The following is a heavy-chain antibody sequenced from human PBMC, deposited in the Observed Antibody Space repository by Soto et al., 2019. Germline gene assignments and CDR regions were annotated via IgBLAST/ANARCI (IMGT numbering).Heavy chain of an antibody. CDR3: AKDRVDCSSTSCYYYYGMDV. Sequence: VGSLRLSCAASGFTFSSYGMHWVRQAPGKGLERVAVISYDGSNKYYADSVKGRFTISRDNSKNTLYLQMNSLRAEDTAVYYCAKDRVDCSSTSCYYYYGMDVWGQGTTVTVS. J-gene: IGHJ6*02. CDR2: ISYDGSNK. V-gene: IGHV3-30*18. CDR1: GFTFSSYG. D-gene: IGHD2-2*01.